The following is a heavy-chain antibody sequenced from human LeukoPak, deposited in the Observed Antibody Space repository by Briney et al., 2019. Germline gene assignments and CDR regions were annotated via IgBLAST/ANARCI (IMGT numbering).Heavy chain of an antibody. D-gene: IGHD3-22*01. J-gene: IGHJ4*02. CDR2: IYPGDSDT. Sequence: GESLKISCKGSGYSFTNYWIGWVRQMPGKGLEWMGIIYPGDSDTRYSPSFQGQVTISADKSTNTAYLQWSSLKASDTAIYYCARRFDNSGYFPFWGQGTLVTVSS. CDR3: ARRFDNSGYFPF. CDR1: GYSFTNYW. V-gene: IGHV5-51*01.